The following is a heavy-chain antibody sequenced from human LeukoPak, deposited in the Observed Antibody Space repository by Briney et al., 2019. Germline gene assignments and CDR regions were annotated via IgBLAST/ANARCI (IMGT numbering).Heavy chain of an antibody. CDR2: VYYSGTT. Sequence: SETLSLTRSVSGGSIKSHYYTWIRQPPGKGLEWIGYVYYSGTTSYNPSLESRVSISDDTSKNQVFLWLTSVTAADTAVYYCARVTLGGFDYWGQGTLVTVSS. V-gene: IGHV4-59*11. D-gene: IGHD3-10*01. CDR3: ARVTLGGFDY. J-gene: IGHJ4*02. CDR1: GGSIKSHY.